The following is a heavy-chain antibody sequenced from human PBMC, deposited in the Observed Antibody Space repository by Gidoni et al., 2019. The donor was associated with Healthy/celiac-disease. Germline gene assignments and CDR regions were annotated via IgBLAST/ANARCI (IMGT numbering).Heavy chain of an antibody. Sequence: QVQLQESGPGLVKPSQPLSLTCPVSGVSIRSGSYSWSWIRQPAGKGLEWIGGIYTSGSTNYNPSLKSRVTISVDTSKNQFSLKLSSVTAADTAVYYCARFIFGVVHDAFDIWGQGTMVTVSS. CDR3: ARFIFGVVHDAFDI. D-gene: IGHD3-3*01. CDR1: GVSIRSGSYS. J-gene: IGHJ3*02. V-gene: IGHV4-61*02. CDR2: IYTSGST.